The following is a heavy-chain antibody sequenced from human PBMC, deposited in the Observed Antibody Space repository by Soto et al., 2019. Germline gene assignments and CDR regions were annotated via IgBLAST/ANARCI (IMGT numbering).Heavy chain of an antibody. CDR1: GYTVATST. CDR2: IKAYSGNT. Sequence: QLQLVQSGPEAKKPGASVKVSCKASGYTVATSTISWLRQAPGQGPEWMGWIKAYSGNTNYVQKLQGRFTMTTDTSTSTAYTELRSLTPDDTAIYYCAIADYGDDDYWGQGTLVTVSS. D-gene: IGHD4-17*01. CDR3: AIADYGDDDY. J-gene: IGHJ4*02. V-gene: IGHV1-18*01.